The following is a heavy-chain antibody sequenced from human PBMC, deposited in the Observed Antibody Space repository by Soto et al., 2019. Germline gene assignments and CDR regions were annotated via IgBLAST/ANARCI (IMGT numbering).Heavy chain of an antibody. CDR2: ISGSGGDT. CDR1: GFTFSNFA. Sequence: GGSLRLSCAVSGFTFSNFAMSWVRQAPGKGLEWVSAISGSGGDTWYKDSVEGRFTISRDNSRDTLFLQMNSLTADDTAVYYCAKATTNGGWFNPFDSWGQGALVTVSS. J-gene: IGHJ4*02. D-gene: IGHD6-19*01. CDR3: AKATTNGGWFNPFDS. V-gene: IGHV3-23*01.